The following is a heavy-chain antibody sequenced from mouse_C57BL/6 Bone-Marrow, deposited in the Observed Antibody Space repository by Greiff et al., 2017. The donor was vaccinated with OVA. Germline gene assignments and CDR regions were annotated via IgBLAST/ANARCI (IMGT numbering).Heavy chain of an antibody. Sequence: QVQLQQSGAELVKPGASVKLSCKASGYTFTSYWMHWVKQRPGQGLEWIGMIHPNSGSTNYNETFKSKATLTVDKSSSTAYMQLSSLTSEASAVYYGAREGGGYYAMDYWGQGTSVTVSS. CDR2: IHPNSGST. CDR3: AREGGGYYAMDY. J-gene: IGHJ4*01. D-gene: IGHD1-1*02. CDR1: GYTFTSYW. V-gene: IGHV1-64*01.